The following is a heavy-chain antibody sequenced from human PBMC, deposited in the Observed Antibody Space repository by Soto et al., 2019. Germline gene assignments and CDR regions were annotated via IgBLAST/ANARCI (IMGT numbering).Heavy chain of an antibody. CDR3: ASGIQLWLRRINNGYSG. CDR1: GGTFSTYA. J-gene: IGHJ4*02. D-gene: IGHD5-18*01. Sequence: QVQLVQSGAEVKKPESSVKVSCKAPGGTFSTYAISWVRQAPGQGLEWMGGIIPMFGTANYAQRFQDRVTITADESTNTGYMELRRLRSEDTAVYFCASGIQLWLRRINNGYSGWGQGTLVTVSS. CDR2: IIPMFGTA. V-gene: IGHV1-69*12.